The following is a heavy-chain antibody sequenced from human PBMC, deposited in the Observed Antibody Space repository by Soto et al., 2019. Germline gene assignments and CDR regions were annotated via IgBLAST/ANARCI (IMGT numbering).Heavy chain of an antibody. D-gene: IGHD3-22*01. CDR2: IYPGDSDT. CDR1: GYSFITYW. V-gene: IGHV5-51*01. Sequence: GESLKISCKGSGYSFITYWIAWVRQMPGKGLDWMGIIYPGDSDTRYSPSFQGQVTISADKSISTAYLQWSSLKASDTAMFYCARLYDSSAYYSDFDYWGQGTLVTVSS. CDR3: ARLYDSSAYYSDFDY. J-gene: IGHJ4*02.